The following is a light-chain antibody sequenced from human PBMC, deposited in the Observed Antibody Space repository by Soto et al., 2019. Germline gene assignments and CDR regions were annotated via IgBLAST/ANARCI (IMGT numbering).Light chain of an antibody. Sequence: DIQMTQSPSTLSASVGDRVTITCRASQSISSWLAWYQQKPGKAPKLLIYDASSLESGVQSRFSGSGSGTEFTLTISSLQPDDFATYYCQQYTSYSYTFGQGTKLEIK. CDR1: QSISSW. V-gene: IGKV1-5*01. CDR2: DAS. J-gene: IGKJ2*01. CDR3: QQYTSYSYT.